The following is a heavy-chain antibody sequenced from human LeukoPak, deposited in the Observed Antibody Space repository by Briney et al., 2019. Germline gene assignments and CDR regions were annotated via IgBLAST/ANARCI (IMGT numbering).Heavy chain of an antibody. CDR2: ISWNSGSI. J-gene: IGHJ4*02. Sequence: GGSLRLSCAASGFTFDDYAMHWVRQAPGKGLEWVSGISWNSGSIGYADSVKGRFTISRGNAKNSLYLQMNSLRAEDTALYYCAKDQGYDFWSGSYYFDYWGQGTLVTVSS. D-gene: IGHD3-3*01. V-gene: IGHV3-9*01. CDR1: GFTFDDYA. CDR3: AKDQGYDFWSGSYYFDY.